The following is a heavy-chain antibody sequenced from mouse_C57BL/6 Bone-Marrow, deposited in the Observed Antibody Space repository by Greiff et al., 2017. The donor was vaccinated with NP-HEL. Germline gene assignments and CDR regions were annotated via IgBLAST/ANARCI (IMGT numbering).Heavy chain of an antibody. CDR2: INPSTGGT. J-gene: IGHJ4*01. V-gene: IGHV1-42*01. CDR1: GYSFTGYY. D-gene: IGHD2-5*01. Sequence: VQLQQSGPELVKPGASVKISCKASGYSFTGYYMNWVKQSPEKSLEWIGEINPSTGGTTYNQKFKAKATLTVDKSCSTAYMQLKSLTSEDSAVYYCARGDYSKDYAMDYWGQGTSVTVSS. CDR3: ARGDYSKDYAMDY.